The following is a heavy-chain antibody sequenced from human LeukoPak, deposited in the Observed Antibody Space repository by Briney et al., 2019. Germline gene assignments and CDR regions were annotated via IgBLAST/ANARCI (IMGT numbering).Heavy chain of an antibody. CDR2: ISYDGSNK. CDR1: GSTFSSYG. V-gene: IGHV3-30*18. D-gene: IGHD3-10*01. Sequence: PGGSLRLSCAASGSTFSSYGMHWVRQAPGKGLEWVAVISYDGSNKYYADSVKGRFTISRDNSKNTLYLQMNSLRAEDTAVYYCAKLSRPLWFGETNPDYWGQGTLVTVSS. J-gene: IGHJ4*02. CDR3: AKLSRPLWFGETNPDY.